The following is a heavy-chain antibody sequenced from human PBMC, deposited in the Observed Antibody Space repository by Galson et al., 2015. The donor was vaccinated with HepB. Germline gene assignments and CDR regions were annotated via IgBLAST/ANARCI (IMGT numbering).Heavy chain of an antibody. V-gene: IGHV3-23*01. D-gene: IGHD1-26*01. CDR3: GKARGGVDY. CDR2: ISVSGAST. Sequence: SLRLSCAASGFTFNSYAMSWVRQAPGKGLEWVSVISVSGASTYFTDSVKGRFTISRDNSKSTLYLQMNNLRVEDTAVYYCGKARGGVDYWGQGTLVTVSS. CDR1: GFTFNSYA. J-gene: IGHJ4*02.